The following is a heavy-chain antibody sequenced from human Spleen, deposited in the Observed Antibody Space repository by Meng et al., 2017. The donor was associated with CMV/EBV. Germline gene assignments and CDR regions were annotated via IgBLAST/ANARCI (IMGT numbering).Heavy chain of an antibody. CDR1: GYTFNSYA. CDR3: TGNDQLLMYYFDS. J-gene: IGHJ4*02. Sequence: SVKVSCKASGYTFNSYAISWVRQAPGQGPEWMGGIIPIFGTGRYAQKFQGRVTITMDESTSAAYMELSSLRSEDSAMYYCTGNDQLLMYYFDSWGQGTLVTVSS. V-gene: IGHV1-69*05. CDR2: IIPIFGTG. D-gene: IGHD1-1*01.